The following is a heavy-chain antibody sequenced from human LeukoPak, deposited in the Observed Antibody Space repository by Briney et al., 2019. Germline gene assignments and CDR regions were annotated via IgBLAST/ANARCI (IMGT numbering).Heavy chain of an antibody. CDR3: ARLSLYGSSWQKDY. D-gene: IGHD6-13*01. CDR2: IWYDGSNK. J-gene: IGHJ4*02. CDR1: GFTFSYYG. Sequence: GGSLILSCAASGFTFSYYGRLGPRQAPGKGLKWVAVIWYDGSNKYYADSVKGRFTISRDNSKNTLYLQMNSLRAEDTAVYYCARLSLYGSSWQKDYWGQGTLVTVSS. V-gene: IGHV3-33*01.